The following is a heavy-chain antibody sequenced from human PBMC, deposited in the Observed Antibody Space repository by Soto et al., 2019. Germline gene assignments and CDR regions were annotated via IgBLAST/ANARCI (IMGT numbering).Heavy chain of an antibody. CDR3: ARDGDVNTGFGKDY. V-gene: IGHV3-33*01. J-gene: IGHJ4*02. Sequence: PGGAVRLSCAASGFTCSSYGMHWVRQAPGKGLEWVAFIWHDGGNKFYAESVKGRFTISRDNSKNTLYLQMTSLSAEDTAMYYCARDGDVNTGFGKDYWGQGTLVTVSS. CDR2: IWHDGGNK. CDR1: GFTCSSYG. D-gene: IGHD3-16*01.